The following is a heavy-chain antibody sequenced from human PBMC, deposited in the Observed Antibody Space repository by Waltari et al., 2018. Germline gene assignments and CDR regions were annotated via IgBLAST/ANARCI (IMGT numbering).Heavy chain of an antibody. CDR3: AKSGLGALTAFDI. J-gene: IGHJ3*02. V-gene: IGHV3-30*18. D-gene: IGHD1-26*01. Sequence: QVQLVESGGGVVQPGRSLRHSCAASGFTFSSYGMHWVRQAPGKGLEWVAVIWYDGSNKYYADSVKGRFTISRDNSKNTLYLQMNSLRAEDTAMYYCAKSGLGALTAFDIWGQGTMVTVSS. CDR1: GFTFSSYG. CDR2: IWYDGSNK.